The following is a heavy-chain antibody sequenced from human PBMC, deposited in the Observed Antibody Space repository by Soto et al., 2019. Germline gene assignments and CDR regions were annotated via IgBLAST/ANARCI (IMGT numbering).Heavy chain of an antibody. Sequence: GGSLRLSCAASGFTFSSYAMSWVRQAPGRGLERVSAISGSGGSTYYADSVKGRFTISRDNSKNSLYLQMNSLRAEDTAVYYCARLEWLRSFDYWGQGTLVTVSS. CDR1: GFTFSSYA. V-gene: IGHV3-23*01. D-gene: IGHD5-12*01. CDR3: ARLEWLRSFDY. CDR2: ISGSGGST. J-gene: IGHJ4*02.